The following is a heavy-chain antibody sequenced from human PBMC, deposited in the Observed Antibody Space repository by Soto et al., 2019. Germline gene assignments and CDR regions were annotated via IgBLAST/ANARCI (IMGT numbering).Heavy chain of an antibody. J-gene: IGHJ6*03. CDR2: IYYSGST. Sequence: SETLSLTCTVSGGSISSYYWSWIRQPPGKGLEWIGYIYYSGSTNYNPSLKSRVTISVDTSKNQFSLKLSSVTAADTAVYYCARLRFLEWLPQTNYYMDVCGKGTTVTVSS. V-gene: IGHV4-59*08. D-gene: IGHD3-3*01. CDR3: ARLRFLEWLPQTNYYMDV. CDR1: GGSISSYY.